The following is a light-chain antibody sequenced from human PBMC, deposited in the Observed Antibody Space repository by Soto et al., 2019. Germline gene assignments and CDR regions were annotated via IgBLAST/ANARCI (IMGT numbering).Light chain of an antibody. CDR1: ESVSNN. CDR2: AAS. V-gene: IGKV3-15*01. CDR3: QQYNNSPSMT. Sequence: DIVMTQSPATLSVSPGERATLSCRASESVSNNLAWYQRKPGQAPRLLFYAASTKATGVPARFSGSGSGTDFTLSISTLQSEDFAVYYCQQYNNSPSMTFAQRTRLEIK. J-gene: IGKJ5*01.